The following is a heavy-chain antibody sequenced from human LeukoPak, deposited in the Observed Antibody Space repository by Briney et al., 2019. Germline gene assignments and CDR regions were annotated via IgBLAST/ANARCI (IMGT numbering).Heavy chain of an antibody. J-gene: IGHJ4*02. D-gene: IGHD6-13*01. CDR3: ARVRLVSSSSWYASFDY. V-gene: IGHV1-18*01. CDR1: GYTFTSYG. CDR2: ISTYNDNT. Sequence: APVKVSCKASGYTFTSYGVSWVRQAPGQGLEWMGWISTYNDNTNNLQKVQDRVTMTTDTSTSTAYMELRSLTSDDTAVYYCARVRLVSSSSWYASFDYWGQGTLVTVSS.